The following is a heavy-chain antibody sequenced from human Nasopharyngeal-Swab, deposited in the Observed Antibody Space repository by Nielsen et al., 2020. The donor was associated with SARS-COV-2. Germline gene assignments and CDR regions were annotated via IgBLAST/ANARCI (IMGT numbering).Heavy chain of an antibody. CDR2: IKQDGSEK. D-gene: IGHD1-26*01. J-gene: IGHJ4*02. Sequence: GGSLTLSCAASGFTFSSYWMSWVRQAPGKGLEWVANIKQDGSEKYYVDSVKGRFTISRDNAKNSLYLQMNRLRAEDTAVYYCARVFGWELLRDGFDYWGQGTLVTVSS. CDR3: ARVFGWELLRDGFDY. V-gene: IGHV3-7*01. CDR1: GFTFSSYW.